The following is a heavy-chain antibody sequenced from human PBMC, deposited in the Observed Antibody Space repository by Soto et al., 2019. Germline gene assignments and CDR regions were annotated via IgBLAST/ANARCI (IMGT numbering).Heavy chain of an antibody. CDR1: GFSFSSYA. J-gene: IGHJ5*02. CDR2: ISGSGGST. CDR3: AKETYSSSWYDWFDP. Sequence: PGGSLRLSCAASGFSFSSYAMSWVRQAPGKGMEWVSAISGSGGSTYYADSVKGRFTISSDNSKNTLYLQMNSLRAEDTAVYYCAKETYSSSWYDWFDPWGQGTLVTVSS. V-gene: IGHV3-23*01. D-gene: IGHD6-13*01.